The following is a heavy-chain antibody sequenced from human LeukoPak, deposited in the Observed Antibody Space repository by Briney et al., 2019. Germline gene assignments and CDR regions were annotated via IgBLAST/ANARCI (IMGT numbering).Heavy chain of an antibody. CDR1: AASISSYY. CDR3: ARVIPDLTGYYNWFDP. D-gene: IGHD3-9*01. V-gene: IGHV4-4*07. Sequence: PSQTLSLTCTVSAASISSYYWSWIRQPAGKGLEWIGRIYTSGSTNYNPSLKSRVTMSVDTSKNQFSLKLSSVTAADTAVYYCARVIPDLTGYYNWFDPWGQGTLVTVSS. CDR2: IYTSGST. J-gene: IGHJ5*02.